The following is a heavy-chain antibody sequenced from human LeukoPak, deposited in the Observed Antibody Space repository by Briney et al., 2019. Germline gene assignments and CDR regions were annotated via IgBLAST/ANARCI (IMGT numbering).Heavy chain of an antibody. V-gene: IGHV1-69*01. D-gene: IGHD3-22*01. CDR1: GGTFSSYA. Sequence: GASVKVSCKASGGTFSSYAISWVRQAPGQGLEWMGGIIPIFGTANYAQKFQGRVTITADESTSTAYMELSSLRSEDTAVYYCARTTLSSGYYYEVPLSFDYWGQGTLVTVSS. J-gene: IGHJ4*02. CDR3: ARTTLSSGYYYEVPLSFDY. CDR2: IIPIFGTA.